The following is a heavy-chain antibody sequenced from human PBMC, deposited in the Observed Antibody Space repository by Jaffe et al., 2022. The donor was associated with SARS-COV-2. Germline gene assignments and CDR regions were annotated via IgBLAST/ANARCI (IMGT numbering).Heavy chain of an antibody. Sequence: EVQLLESGGGLVQPGGSLRLSCAASGFTFSSYAMSWVRQAPGKGLEWVSAISGSGGSTYYADSVKGRFTISRDNSKNTLYLQMNSLRAEDTAVYYCAKDGDSLEWSYYYYYYGMDVWGQGTTVTVSS. CDR1: GFTFSSYA. CDR2: ISGSGGST. D-gene: IGHD3-3*01. J-gene: IGHJ6*02. V-gene: IGHV3-23*01. CDR3: AKDGDSLEWSYYYYYYGMDV.